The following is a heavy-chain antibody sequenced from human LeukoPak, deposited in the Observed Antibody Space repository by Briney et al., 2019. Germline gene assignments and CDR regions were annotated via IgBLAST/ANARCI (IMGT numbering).Heavy chain of an antibody. Sequence: ASVNVSCKASGYTFTGYYIHWVRQAPGQGLEWMGRINSNSGGTNYAQKFQGRVTMTRDTSISTAYMELSGLRSDDTAVYYCAKAMSQYFFDYWGQGTLVTVSS. CDR3: AKAMSQYFFDY. J-gene: IGHJ4*02. CDR2: INSNSGGT. V-gene: IGHV1-2*06. D-gene: IGHD3-10*02. CDR1: GYTFTGYY.